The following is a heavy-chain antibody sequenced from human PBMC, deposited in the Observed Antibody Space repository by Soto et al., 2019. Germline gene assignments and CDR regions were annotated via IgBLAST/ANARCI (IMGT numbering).Heavy chain of an antibody. D-gene: IGHD3-10*01. J-gene: IGHJ6*02. Sequence: PSETLSLTCTVSGDSISSYYWSWIRQPPGKGLEWIGYIYYTGSTHYSPSLKSRVTISVDTSKKQFSLRLKSVTAADTAVYYCARDHITMVRRVIEYHGMDVWGQGIAVTVS. CDR2: IYYTGST. CDR3: ARDHITMVRRVIEYHGMDV. CDR1: GDSISSYY. V-gene: IGHV4-59*01.